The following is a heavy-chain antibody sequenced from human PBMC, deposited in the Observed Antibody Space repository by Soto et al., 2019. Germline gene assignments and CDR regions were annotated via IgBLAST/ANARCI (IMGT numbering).Heavy chain of an antibody. J-gene: IGHJ3*02. CDR2: IDPSDSCT. CDR1: GYSFTSYW. Sequence: GEALKISCKGSGYSFTSYWISWVRQMPGKGLEWMGRIDPSDSCTNYSPSFQGHVTISADKSISTAYLQWSSLKASDTAMYYCARQGHGITIFGVVIEADAFDIWGQGTMVTVSS. D-gene: IGHD3-3*01. CDR3: ARQGHGITIFGVVIEADAFDI. V-gene: IGHV5-10-1*01.